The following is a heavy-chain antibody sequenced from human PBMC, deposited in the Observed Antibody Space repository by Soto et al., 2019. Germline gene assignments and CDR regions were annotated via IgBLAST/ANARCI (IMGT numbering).Heavy chain of an antibody. CDR2: ISYDGSNK. Sequence: GWSLRLSCAASGFTFSSYAMHWVRQAPGKGLEWVAVISYDGSNKYYADSVKGRFTISRDNSKNTLYLQMNSLRAEDTAVYYCARAKFVPGINAFDIWGQGTMVTVSS. V-gene: IGHV3-30-3*01. CDR3: ARAKFVPGINAFDI. D-gene: IGHD3-10*01. J-gene: IGHJ3*02. CDR1: GFTFSSYA.